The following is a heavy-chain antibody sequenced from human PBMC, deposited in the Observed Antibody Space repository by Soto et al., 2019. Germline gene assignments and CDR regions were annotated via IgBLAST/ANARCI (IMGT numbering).Heavy chain of an antibody. V-gene: IGHV2-5*02. D-gene: IGHD3-3*01. Sequence: GSGPTLVNPTQTLTLTCTFSGFSLSTSGVGVGWIRQPPGKALEWLALIYWDDDKRYSPSLKSRLTITKDTSKNQVVLTMTNMDPVDTATYYCAHTHGVTIFGVVPDADYYYYGIDVWGQGTTVTVSS. J-gene: IGHJ6*02. CDR1: GFSLSTSGVG. CDR2: IYWDDDK. CDR3: AHTHGVTIFGVVPDADYYYYGIDV.